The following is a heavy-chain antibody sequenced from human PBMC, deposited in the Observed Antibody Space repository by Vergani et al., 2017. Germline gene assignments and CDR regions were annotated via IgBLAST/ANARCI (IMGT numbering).Heavy chain of an antibody. CDR3: ARDKRGIVVVPAASRPDYYYYMDV. D-gene: IGHD2-2*01. V-gene: IGHV3-33*01. CDR1: GFTFSSYG. J-gene: IGHJ6*03. Sequence: QVQLVESGGGVVQPGRSLRLSCAASGFTFSSYGMHWVRQAPGKGLEWVAVIWYDGSNKYYADSVKGRFTISRDNSKNSLYLQMNSLRAEDTAVYYCARDKRGIVVVPAASRPDYYYYMDVWGKGP. CDR2: IWYDGSNK.